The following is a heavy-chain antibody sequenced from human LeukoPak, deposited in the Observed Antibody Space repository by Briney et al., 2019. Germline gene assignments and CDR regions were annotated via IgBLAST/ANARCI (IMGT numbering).Heavy chain of an antibody. D-gene: IGHD1-26*01. V-gene: IGHV3-21*01. CDR2: ISSSSSYI. CDR3: AREGRHGELLGY. J-gene: IGHJ4*02. CDR1: GFTFSSYS. Sequence: PGGSLRLSCAASGFTFSSYSINWVRQAPGKGLEWVSSISSSSSYIYYTDSVKGRFTISRDNAKNSLYLQMNSLRAEDTAVYYCAREGRHGELLGYWGQGTLVTVSS.